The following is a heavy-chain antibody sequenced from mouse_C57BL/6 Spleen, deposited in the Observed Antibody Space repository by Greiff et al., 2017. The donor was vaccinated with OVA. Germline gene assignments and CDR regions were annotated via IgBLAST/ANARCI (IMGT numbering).Heavy chain of an antibody. J-gene: IGHJ4*01. V-gene: IGHV1-82*01. CDR2: IYPGDGDT. Sequence: VQLQQSGPELVKPGASVKISCKASGYAFSSSWMNWVKQRPGKGLEWIGRIYPGDGDTNYNGKFKGKATLTADKSSSTAYMQLSSLTSEDSAVYFCARGGLGGAMDYWGQGTSVTVSS. CDR1: GYAFSSSW. D-gene: IGHD4-1*01. CDR3: ARGGLGGAMDY.